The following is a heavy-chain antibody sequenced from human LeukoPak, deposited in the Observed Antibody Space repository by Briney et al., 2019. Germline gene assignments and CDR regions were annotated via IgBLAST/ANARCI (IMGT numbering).Heavy chain of an antibody. CDR1: GYTFTSYD. CDR3: ARASPPIYYYDSSALFGY. D-gene: IGHD3-22*01. Sequence: ASVKVSFKASGYTFTSYDINWVRQAPGQGLEWMGWMNPNSGNTGYAQKFQGRVTMTRDTSTSTVYMELSSLRSEDAAVYYCARASPPIYYYDSSALFGYWGQGTLVTVSS. CDR2: MNPNSGNT. J-gene: IGHJ4*02. V-gene: IGHV1-8*01.